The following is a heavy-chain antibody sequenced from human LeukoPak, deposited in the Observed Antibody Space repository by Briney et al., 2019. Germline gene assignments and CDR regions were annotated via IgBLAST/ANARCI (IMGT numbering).Heavy chain of an antibody. Sequence: ASVKVSCKASGYTFTGYYMHWVRQAPGQGLEWMGWINPNSGGTNYAQKFQGRVTMTRDTSISTAYIELSRLRSDDTAVYYCARYGRGPDYDFWSGYGHDAFDIWGQGTMVTVSS. V-gene: IGHV1-2*02. CDR3: ARYGRGPDYDFWSGYGHDAFDI. CDR1: GYTFTGYY. D-gene: IGHD3-3*01. J-gene: IGHJ3*02. CDR2: INPNSGGT.